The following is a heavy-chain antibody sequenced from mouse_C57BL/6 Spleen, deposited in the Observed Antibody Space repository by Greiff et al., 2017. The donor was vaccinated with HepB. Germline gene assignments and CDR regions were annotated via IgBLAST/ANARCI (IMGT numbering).Heavy chain of an antibody. D-gene: IGHD2-2*01. Sequence: VQLKQSGPELVKPGASVKISCKASGYSFTGYYMHWVKQSHGNILDWIGYIYPYNGVSSYNQKFKGKATLTVDKSSSTAYMELRSLTSEDSAVYYCARWGSTMVTTSWYFDVWGTGTTVTVSS. CDR1: GYSFTGYY. CDR2: IYPYNGVS. CDR3: ARWGSTMVTTSWYFDV. J-gene: IGHJ1*03. V-gene: IGHV1-31*01.